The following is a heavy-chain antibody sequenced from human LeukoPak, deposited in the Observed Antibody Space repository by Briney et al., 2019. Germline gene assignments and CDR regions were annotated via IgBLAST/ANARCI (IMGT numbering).Heavy chain of an antibody. V-gene: IGHV4-59*01. Sequence: PSETLSLTCAVYGGSFGGYYWSWIRQPPGKGLEWIGYIYYSGSTNYNPSLKSRVTISVDTSKNQFSLKLSSVTAADTAVYYCARYIVVVPAATGYSLNWFDPWGQGTLVTVSS. CDR2: IYYSGST. CDR1: GGSFGGYY. D-gene: IGHD2-2*01. CDR3: ARYIVVVPAATGYSLNWFDP. J-gene: IGHJ5*02.